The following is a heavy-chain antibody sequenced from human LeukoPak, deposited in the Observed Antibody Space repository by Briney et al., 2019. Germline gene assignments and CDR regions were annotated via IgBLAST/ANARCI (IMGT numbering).Heavy chain of an antibody. V-gene: IGHV1-2*06. Sequence: ASVKVSCKASGYTFTGYDMHWVRQAPGQGLEWMGRINPNSGGTNYAQKFQGRVTMTRDTSISTAYMELSRLRSDDTAVYYCARSIFWGYFDYWGQGTLVTVSS. CDR2: INPNSGGT. CDR3: ARSIFWGYFDY. J-gene: IGHJ4*02. D-gene: IGHD3-9*01. CDR1: GYTFTGYD.